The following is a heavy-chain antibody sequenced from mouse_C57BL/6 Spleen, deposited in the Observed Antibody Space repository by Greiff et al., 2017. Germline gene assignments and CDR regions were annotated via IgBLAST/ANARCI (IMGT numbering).Heavy chain of an antibody. D-gene: IGHD1-1*01. J-gene: IGHJ3*01. CDR3: ARGGTTVPFAY. V-gene: IGHV1-18*01. CDR1: GYTFTDSN. CDR2: INPNNGGT. Sequence: EVQLQQSGPELVKPGASVKIPCKASGYTFTDSNMDWVKQSHGKSLEWIGDINPNNGGTIYNQKFKGKATLTVDKSSSTAYMELRSLTSEDTAVYYCARGGTTVPFAYWGQGTLVTVSA.